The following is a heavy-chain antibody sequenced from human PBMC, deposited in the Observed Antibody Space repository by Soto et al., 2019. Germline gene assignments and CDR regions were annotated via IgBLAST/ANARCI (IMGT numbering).Heavy chain of an antibody. CDR2: MYNTGST. V-gene: IGHV4-59*01. Sequence: PSETLSLTCTVSGGSIISYYWSWIRQPPGKGLEWIGYMYNTGSTIYNPSLKRRVTISVDTSKNQFSLKLNSVTAADTAVYYCARDLWGYCGADCYPLDVWGQGTMVTVSS. CDR3: ARDLWGYCGADCYPLDV. D-gene: IGHD2-21*02. J-gene: IGHJ6*02. CDR1: GGSIISYY.